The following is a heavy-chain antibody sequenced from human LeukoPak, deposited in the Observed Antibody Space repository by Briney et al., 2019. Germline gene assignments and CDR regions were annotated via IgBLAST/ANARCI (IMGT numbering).Heavy chain of an antibody. V-gene: IGHV4-59*01. CDR3: ARRRYYDSSGYNPTYYFDY. D-gene: IGHD3-22*01. J-gene: IGHJ4*02. CDR2: IFYPVAT. CDR1: GASSIGSY. Sequence: SETLSLTCTVSGASSIGSYWSWIRHAPGKGLECIGYIFYPVATNYNPSLQSRVTMSVDISKKQFSLRLTSVTAADTAVYYCARRRYYDSSGYNPTYYFDYWGQGILVTVSS.